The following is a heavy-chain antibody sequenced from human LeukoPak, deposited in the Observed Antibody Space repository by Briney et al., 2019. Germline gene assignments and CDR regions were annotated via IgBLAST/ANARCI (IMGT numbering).Heavy chain of an antibody. Sequence: PGGSLRLSCTASGFTFGDYAMSWVRQAPGKGLEWVGFIRSKAYGGTTEYAASVKGIFTISRDDSKSIAYQQMNSLKTEDTAVYYCTRDMVGELQYYYYYYMDVWGKGTTVTVSS. CDR3: TRDMVGELQYYYYYYMDV. CDR2: IRSKAYGGTT. J-gene: IGHJ6*03. V-gene: IGHV3-49*04. CDR1: GFTFGDYA. D-gene: IGHD1-26*01.